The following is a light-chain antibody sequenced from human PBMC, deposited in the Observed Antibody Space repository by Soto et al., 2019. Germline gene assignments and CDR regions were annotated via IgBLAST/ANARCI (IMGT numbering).Light chain of an antibody. CDR3: KQYKEWPPFT. J-gene: IGKJ5*01. CDR1: QSVSNN. Sequence: EIGMTQSAATLSVSAGETATLSWRASQSVSNNVAWYQQKPGQAPRLLILGASTRATGIPARFSGSGSGTEFTLSISSLQSEDFAVYYCKQYKEWPPFTFGQGTRLEIK. V-gene: IGKV3-15*01. CDR2: GAS.